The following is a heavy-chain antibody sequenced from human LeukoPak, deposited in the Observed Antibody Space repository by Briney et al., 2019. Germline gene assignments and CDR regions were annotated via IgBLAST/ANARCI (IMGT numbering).Heavy chain of an antibody. D-gene: IGHD3-16*02. Sequence: PGESLKISCKGSGYSFTTYWFGWVRQLPDKGLEWMGIIYPGDSETRYSPSFQGQVTISVDKSISTAYLQWSSLKASDTAMYYCARLAFGGILVFDYWGQGTPVTVSS. CDR1: GYSFTTYW. CDR2: IYPGDSET. J-gene: IGHJ4*02. V-gene: IGHV5-51*01. CDR3: ARLAFGGILVFDY.